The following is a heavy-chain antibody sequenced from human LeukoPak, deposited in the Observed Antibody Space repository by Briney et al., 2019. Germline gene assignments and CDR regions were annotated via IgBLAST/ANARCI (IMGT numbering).Heavy chain of an antibody. V-gene: IGHV3-11*01. CDR3: ARRMAPYCGGDCYPSSYYGMDV. J-gene: IGHJ6*02. CDR1: GFTFSDYY. D-gene: IGHD2-21*02. Sequence: GSLRLSCAASGFTFSDYYMSWIRQAPGKGLEWVSYISSSGSTIYYADSVKGRFTISRDNAKNSLYLQMNSLRAEDTAVYYCARRMAPYCGGDCYPSSYYGMDVWGQGTTVTVSS. CDR2: ISSSGSTI.